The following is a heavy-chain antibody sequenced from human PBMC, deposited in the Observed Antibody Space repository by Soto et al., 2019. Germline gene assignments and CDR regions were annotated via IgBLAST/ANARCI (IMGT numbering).Heavy chain of an antibody. CDR3: ARHFSVDYFDY. J-gene: IGHJ4*02. CDR1: GGSVSSGSYY. CDR2: IYYSGST. Sequence: PSQTLSLTCTVSGGSVSSGSYYWGWIRQPPGKGLEWIGCIYYSGSTNYNPSLKSRVTISVDTSKNQFSLKLSSVTAADTAVYYCARHFSVDYFDYWGQGALVTVSS. V-gene: IGHV4-61*01.